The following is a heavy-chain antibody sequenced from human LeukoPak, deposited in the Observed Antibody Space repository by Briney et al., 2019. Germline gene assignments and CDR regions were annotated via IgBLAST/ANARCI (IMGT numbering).Heavy chain of an antibody. V-gene: IGHV3-23*01. CDR1: GITFSSYG. CDR3: ARLVGGFFNNYFDY. D-gene: IGHD2-15*01. J-gene: IGHJ4*02. CDR2: ISSTGGTT. Sequence: GGTLRLSCAASGITFSSYGMSWVRQAPGKGLEWVSSISSTGGTTYYADSVKGRFTISRDNAKNSLYLQMNSLRAEDTAVYYCARLVGGFFNNYFDYWGQGTLVTVSS.